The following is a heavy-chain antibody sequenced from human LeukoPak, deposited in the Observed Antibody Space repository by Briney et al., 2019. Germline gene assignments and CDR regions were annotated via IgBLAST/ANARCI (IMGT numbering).Heavy chain of an antibody. V-gene: IGHV4-59*08. CDR2: VSSTGTT. CDR3: ARQKRQTSATWQQFDAFDI. D-gene: IGHD5-24*01. CDR1: GDSISGYY. Sequence: PSETLSLTCSVSGDSISGYYWNWIRESPEKGLEWIGYVSSTGTTFYNAALRSRVTISFDTSKNTFSLTLTSVTASDAAVYCCARQKRQTSATWQQFDAFDIWGQGTVVTVSS. J-gene: IGHJ3*02.